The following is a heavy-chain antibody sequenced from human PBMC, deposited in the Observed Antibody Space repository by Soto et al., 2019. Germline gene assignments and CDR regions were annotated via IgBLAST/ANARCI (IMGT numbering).Heavy chain of an antibody. Sequence: PSETLSLTCTVSGGSISSGGYYWSWIRQHPGKGLEWIGYIYYSGSPYYNPSLKSRVTISVDTSKNQFSLKLSSVTAADTAVYYCARAYSNYFDYWGQGTLVTVSS. D-gene: IGHD4-4*01. J-gene: IGHJ4*02. CDR2: IYYSGSP. V-gene: IGHV4-31*03. CDR1: GGSISSGGYY. CDR3: ARAYSNYFDY.